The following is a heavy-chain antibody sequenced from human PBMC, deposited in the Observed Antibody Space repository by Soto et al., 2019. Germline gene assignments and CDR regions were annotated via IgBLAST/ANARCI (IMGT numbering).Heavy chain of an antibody. Sequence: EMRLVESGGGLAQPGGSLRLTCVASGFNFNTYAMNWVRQAPGKGLEWVSYISGGGSIINYADSVKGRFTISRDTPKNSLSLQMDSLRHEDTALYFCARDSGGHTGYAFDGLDVWGQGTVVTVSS. V-gene: IGHV3-48*02. CDR3: ARDSGGHTGYAFDGLDV. J-gene: IGHJ3*01. D-gene: IGHD5-12*01. CDR2: ISGGGSII. CDR1: GFNFNTYA.